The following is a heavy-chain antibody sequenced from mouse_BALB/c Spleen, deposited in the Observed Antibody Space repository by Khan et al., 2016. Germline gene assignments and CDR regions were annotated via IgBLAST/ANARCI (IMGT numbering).Heavy chain of an antibody. Sequence: EVKLLESGGGLVQPGGSLKLSCAASGFDFSRYWMSWVRQAPGKGLEWIGEINPDSSTTNYTPSLKDKFIISRDNATNTLYLQMSKVRSEDTALCYCARVNYYGRFAYWGQGTLVTVSA. J-gene: IGHJ3*01. CDR1: GFDFSRYW. V-gene: IGHV4-1*02. CDR3: ARVNYYGRFAY. D-gene: IGHD1-2*01. CDR2: INPDSSTT.